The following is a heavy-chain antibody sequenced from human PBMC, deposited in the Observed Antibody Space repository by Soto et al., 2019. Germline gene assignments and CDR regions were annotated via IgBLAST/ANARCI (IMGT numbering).Heavy chain of an antibody. Sequence: PSETLSLTCAVYGGSFSGYYWSWIRQPPGKGLEWIGEINHSGSTNYNPSLKSRVTISVDTSKNQFSLKLSSVTAADTAVYYCARGDVCSGGSCPAAFDIWGQGTMVTVPS. V-gene: IGHV4-34*01. CDR1: GGSFSGYY. J-gene: IGHJ3*02. CDR2: INHSGST. CDR3: ARGDVCSGGSCPAAFDI. D-gene: IGHD2-15*01.